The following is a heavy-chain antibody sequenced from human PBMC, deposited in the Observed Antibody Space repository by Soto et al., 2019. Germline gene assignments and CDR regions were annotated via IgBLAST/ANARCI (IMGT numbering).Heavy chain of an antibody. Sequence: EVQLVQSGGGLVKPGESLRLSCAASGFAFRTYSMNWVRQVPGKGLEWVSGISSTSTHIFYADSVKGRFSISRDNAKNSLYLQMNSLRAEDTAVYYWARDLGVTATGPSLDYWGQGAQVTVSS. CDR1: GFAFRTYS. D-gene: IGHD2-8*01. V-gene: IGHV3-21*01. CDR2: ISSTSTHI. CDR3: ARDLGVTATGPSLDY. J-gene: IGHJ4*02.